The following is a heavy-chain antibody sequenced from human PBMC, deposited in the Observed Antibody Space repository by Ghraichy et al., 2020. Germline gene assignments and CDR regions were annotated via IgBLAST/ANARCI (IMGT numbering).Heavy chain of an antibody. CDR1: GYTFTSYD. V-gene: IGHV1-8*01. CDR3: ARGSSGWWDYYYYGMDV. Sequence: ASVKVSCKASGYTFTSYDINWVRQATGQGLEWMGWMNPNSGNTGYAQKFQGRVTMTRNTSISTAYMELSSLRSEDTAVYYCARGSSGWWDYYYYGMDVWGQGTTVTVSS. J-gene: IGHJ6*02. D-gene: IGHD6-19*01. CDR2: MNPNSGNT.